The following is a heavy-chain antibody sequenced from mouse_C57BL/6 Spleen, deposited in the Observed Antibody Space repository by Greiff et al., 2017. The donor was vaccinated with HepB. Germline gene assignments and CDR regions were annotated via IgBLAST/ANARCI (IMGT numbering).Heavy chain of an antibody. CDR2: INPNNGGT. CDR1: GYTFTDYN. D-gene: IGHD2-2*01. V-gene: IGHV1-22*01. Sequence: VHVKQSGPELVKPGASVKMSCKASGYTFTDYNMHWVKQSHGKSLEWIGYINPNNGGTSYNQKFKGKATLTVNKSSSTAYMELRSLTSEDSAVYYCAAGYDGFAYWGQGTLVTVSA. CDR3: AAGYDGFAY. J-gene: IGHJ3*01.